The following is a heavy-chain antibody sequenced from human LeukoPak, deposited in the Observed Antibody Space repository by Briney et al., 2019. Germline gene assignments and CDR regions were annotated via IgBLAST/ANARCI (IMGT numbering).Heavy chain of an antibody. J-gene: IGHJ4*02. CDR1: GYTFSSYA. Sequence: GGSLRLSCAASGYTFSSYAMSWVRQAPGKGLEWVSAISGSGGSTYYADSVKGRFTISRDNSKNTLYLQMNSLRAEDTAVYYCVKESFGDYYDSSGLFDYWGQGTLVTVSS. CDR3: VKESFGDYYDSSGLFDY. D-gene: IGHD3-22*01. CDR2: ISGSGGST. V-gene: IGHV3-23*01.